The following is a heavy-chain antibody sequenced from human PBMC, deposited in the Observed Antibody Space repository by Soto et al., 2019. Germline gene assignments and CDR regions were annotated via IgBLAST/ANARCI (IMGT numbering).Heavy chain of an antibody. Sequence: EVPLLESGGGLVQPGGSLRLSCAASGFTFSSYAMNWVRQAPGKGLEWVSSISGTSGRTYYADSVEGRFTISRDNSKNTLYLQIDSLRAEDTAVYYCAKDEGSGWYYFDYWGQGTLVSVSS. J-gene: IGHJ4*02. CDR2: ISGTSGRT. V-gene: IGHV3-23*01. CDR3: AKDEGSGWYYFDY. D-gene: IGHD6-19*01. CDR1: GFTFSSYA.